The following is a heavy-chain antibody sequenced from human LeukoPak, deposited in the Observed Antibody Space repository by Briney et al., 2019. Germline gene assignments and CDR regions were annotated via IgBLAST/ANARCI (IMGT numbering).Heavy chain of an antibody. D-gene: IGHD3-22*01. CDR3: ARSQYDSSGYYFESTFTR. CDR1: GYTFTGYY. V-gene: IGHV1-2*06. J-gene: IGHJ4*02. CDR2: INPNSGGT. Sequence: ASVKVSCKASGYTFTGYYLHWVRQAPGHGLEWMGRINPNSGGTNFAQKFQGRVTMTRDTSISTAYMELSSLRSDDTAVYYCARSQYDSSGYYFESTFTRWGQGTLVTVSS.